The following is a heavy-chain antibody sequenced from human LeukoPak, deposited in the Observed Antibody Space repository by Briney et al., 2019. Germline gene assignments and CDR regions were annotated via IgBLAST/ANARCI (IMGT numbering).Heavy chain of an antibody. CDR2: INHSGST. J-gene: IGHJ5*02. CDR1: GGSFSGYY. Sequence: PSETLSLTCAVYGGSFSGYYWSWIRQPPGKGLEWIGEINHSGSTNYNPSLKSRLSISVDTSTNQFSLRLRSVTAADTAVYYCARQLISAGPNWFDPWGQGTLVTVSS. D-gene: IGHD5-24*01. V-gene: IGHV4-34*01. CDR3: ARQLISAGPNWFDP.